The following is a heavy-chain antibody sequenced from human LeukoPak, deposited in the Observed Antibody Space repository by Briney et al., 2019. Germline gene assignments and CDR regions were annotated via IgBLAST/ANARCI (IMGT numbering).Heavy chain of an antibody. CDR2: ISAYNGNT. V-gene: IGHV1-18*01. J-gene: IGHJ3*02. CDR3: ARDCSSTSCPTGAFDI. CDR1: GYTFTSYG. D-gene: IGHD2-2*01. Sequence: GASVKVSCKASGYTFTSYGISWVRQAPGQGLEWMGWISAYNGNTNYAQKLQGRVTMTTDTSTSTAYMELRSLRSDDTAVYYCARDCSSTSCPTGAFDIWGQGTMATVSS.